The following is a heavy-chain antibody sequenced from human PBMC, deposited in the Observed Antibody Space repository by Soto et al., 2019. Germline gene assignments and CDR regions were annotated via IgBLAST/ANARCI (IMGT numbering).Heavy chain of an antibody. D-gene: IGHD5-12*01. CDR2: ISGYNGNT. CDR1: DYTFSSYG. Sequence: ASVKVSFKASDYTFSSYGISWVRQAPGQGLEWMGWISGYNGNTNYVQKFQGRVTMTTDTSTNTAYMELRSLRSDDTAVYYCAREGPVANTPLPEYYYGMDVWGQGTTVTVSS. J-gene: IGHJ6*02. CDR3: AREGPVANTPLPEYYYGMDV. V-gene: IGHV1-18*01.